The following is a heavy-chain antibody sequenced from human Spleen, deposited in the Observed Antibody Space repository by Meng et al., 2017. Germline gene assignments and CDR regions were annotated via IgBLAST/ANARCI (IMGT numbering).Heavy chain of an antibody. V-gene: IGHV1-2*06. CDR3: ASTHTVTTFWRFDP. J-gene: IGHJ5*02. CDR1: GDTFTGYY. CDR2: INPNSGGT. Sequence: ASVKVSCKASGDTFTGYYMLGVRQAPGQGLEWMVRINPNSGGTNYAQKFQGRVTMTRDTSISTAYMELSRLRCDDTAVYYCASTHTVTTFWRFDPWGQGTLVTVSS. D-gene: IGHD4-17*01.